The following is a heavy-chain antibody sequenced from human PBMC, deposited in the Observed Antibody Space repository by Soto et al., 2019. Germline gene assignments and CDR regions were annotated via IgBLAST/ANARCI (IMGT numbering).Heavy chain of an antibody. CDR1: GFTFSSYA. V-gene: IGHV3-23*01. Sequence: GGSLRLSCAASGFTFSSYAMSWVRQAPGKGLEWVSAISGSGGSTYYADSVKGRFTISRDTSKNQVVLTMTNMDPVDTATYYCARSDSSGYYFLDYWGQGTLVTVSS. CDR3: ARSDSSGYYFLDY. CDR2: ISGSGGST. D-gene: IGHD3-22*01. J-gene: IGHJ4*02.